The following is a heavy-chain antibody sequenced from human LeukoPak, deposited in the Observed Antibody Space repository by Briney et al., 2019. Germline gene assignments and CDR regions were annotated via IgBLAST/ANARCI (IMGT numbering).Heavy chain of an antibody. J-gene: IGHJ4*02. D-gene: IGHD6-13*01. CDR1: GFTFDDYA. CDR3: AKDLYSSSFTIDY. V-gene: IGHV3-9*01. CDR2: ISWNSGSI. Sequence: SLRLSCAASGFTFDDYAMHWVRQAPGKGLEWVSGISWNSGSIGYADSVKGRFTISRDNAKNSLYLQMNSLRAEDTALYYCAKDLYSSSFTIDYWGQGTLVTVSS.